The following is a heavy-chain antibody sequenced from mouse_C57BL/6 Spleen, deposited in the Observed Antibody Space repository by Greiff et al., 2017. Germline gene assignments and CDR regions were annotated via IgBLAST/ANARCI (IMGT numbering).Heavy chain of an antibody. CDR3: ARPYYDYGAMDY. CDR2: ISSGSSTI. D-gene: IGHD2-4*01. J-gene: IGHJ4*01. CDR1: GFTFSDYG. Sequence: VQLKESGGGLVKPGGSLKLSCAASGFTFSDYGMHWVRQAPEKGLEWVAYISSGSSTIYYADTVKGRFTISRDNAKNTLFLQMTSLRSADTAMYYCARPYYDYGAMDYWGQGTSVTVSS. V-gene: IGHV5-17*01.